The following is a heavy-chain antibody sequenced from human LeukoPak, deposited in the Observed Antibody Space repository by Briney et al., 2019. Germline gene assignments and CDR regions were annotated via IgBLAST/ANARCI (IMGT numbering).Heavy chain of an antibody. CDR3: AKSYTYGWACYCNHYDY. CDR1: GFTFNNYA. V-gene: IGHV3-23*01. J-gene: IGHJ4*02. CDR2: ISSSDVNT. D-gene: IGHD3-10*01. Sequence: GGSLRLSCAASGFTFNNYAMNWVRQAPGKGLEWISSISSSDVNTYYADSVKGRFTISRDNSENTLYLQMNSLRVEDTAVYYCAKSYTYGWACYCNHYDYWGQGTLVTVSS.